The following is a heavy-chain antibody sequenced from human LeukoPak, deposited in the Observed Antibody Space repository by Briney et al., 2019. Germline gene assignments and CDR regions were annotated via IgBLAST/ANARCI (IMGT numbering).Heavy chain of an antibody. J-gene: IGHJ4*02. CDR3: AKDKTRGPGDY. CDR1: GFTFDDYA. V-gene: IGHV3-43*02. D-gene: IGHD1-14*01. CDR2: ISEDGGDT. Sequence: GGSLRLSCAASGFTFDDYAMHWVRQTPGKGLECVSLISEDGGDTWYADSVKGRFTISRDNSKNSLYLQMNSLRAEDTAFYYCAKDKTRGPGDYWGQGTLVTVSS.